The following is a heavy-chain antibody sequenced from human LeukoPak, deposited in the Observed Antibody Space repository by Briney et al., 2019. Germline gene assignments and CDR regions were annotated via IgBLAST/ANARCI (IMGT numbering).Heavy chain of an antibody. CDR3: AKDSHPGSGSYYKGNFDY. CDR2: IYSSGST. J-gene: IGHJ4*02. CDR1: GFTVSSNY. V-gene: IGHV3-53*05. Sequence: GGSLRLSCAASGFTVSSNYMSWVRQAPGKGLEWVSVIYSSGSTYYADSVKGRFTISRDNAENSLYLQMNSLRAEDTALYYCAKDSHPGSGSYYKGNFDYWGQGTLVTVPS. D-gene: IGHD3-10*01.